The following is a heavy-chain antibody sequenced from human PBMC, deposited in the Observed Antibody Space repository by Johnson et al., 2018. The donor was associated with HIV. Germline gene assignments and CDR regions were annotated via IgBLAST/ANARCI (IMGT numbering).Heavy chain of an antibody. CDR1: GFTFNNAW. D-gene: IGHD3-22*01. CDR3: ARGSRYTYDNDDAYLLHAFDF. V-gene: IGHV3-15*01. Sequence: EVQLVESGGGVVQPGRSLRLSCAASGFTFNNAWMSWVRQAPGKGLEWVGRIKSKTDGGTTDYAAPVKGRFTISRDDSKNTLYLQMNSLRVEDTAVYYCARGSRYTYDNDDAYLLHAFDFWGQGTMVTVSS. CDR2: IKSKTDGGTT. J-gene: IGHJ3*01.